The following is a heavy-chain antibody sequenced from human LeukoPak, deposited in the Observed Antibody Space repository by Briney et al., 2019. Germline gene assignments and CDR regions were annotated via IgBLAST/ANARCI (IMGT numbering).Heavy chain of an antibody. D-gene: IGHD2-15*01. CDR2: IYHSGST. CDR3: ARDLGYCSGGSCYHWFDP. J-gene: IGHJ5*02. Sequence: PSETLSLTCAVSGGSISSGGYSWSWIRQPPGKGLEWIGYIYHSGSTYYNPSLKSRVTISVDRSKNQFSLKLSSVTAADTAVYCCARDLGYCSGGSCYHWFDPWGQGTLVTVSS. V-gene: IGHV4-30-2*01. CDR1: GGSISSGGYS.